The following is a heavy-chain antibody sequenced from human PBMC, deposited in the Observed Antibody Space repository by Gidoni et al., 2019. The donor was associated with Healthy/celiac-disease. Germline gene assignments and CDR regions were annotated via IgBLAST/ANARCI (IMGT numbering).Heavy chain of an antibody. Sequence: QVQLVASGGGVPPPGRSLRPSCAASGFTCSSLGRHWVSQATGKGLAWVAVIWDDGGSKYYADSGQGRFTISRDNSKSTLYLQMNSLRADDTAIYYCARGGNNWNYRSYFDYWGQGTLVTVSS. J-gene: IGHJ4*02. D-gene: IGHD1-7*01. CDR1: GFTCSSLG. V-gene: IGHV3-33*01. CDR2: IWDDGGSK. CDR3: ARGGNNWNYRSYFDY.